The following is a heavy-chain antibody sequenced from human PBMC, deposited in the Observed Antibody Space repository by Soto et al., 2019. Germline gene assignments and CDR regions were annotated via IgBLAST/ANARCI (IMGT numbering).Heavy chain of an antibody. CDR1: GGSITINKHY. CDR3: AKGYCSGGSCYEGWFDP. D-gene: IGHD2-15*01. Sequence: QVQLQESGPGLVKPSETLSLTCTVSGGSITINKHYCAWMRQPPGKGLEWIGYINYSGSTNYNPSLKSRVTMSLETSKNQFSLKLNSVTAADTAVYYCAKGYCSGGSCYEGWFDPWGQGILVTVSS. V-gene: IGHV4-61*05. J-gene: IGHJ5*02. CDR2: INYSGST.